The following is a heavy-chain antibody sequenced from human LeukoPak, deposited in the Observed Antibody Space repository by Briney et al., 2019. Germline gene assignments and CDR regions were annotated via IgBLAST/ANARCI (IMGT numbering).Heavy chain of an antibody. J-gene: IGHJ6*03. CDR1: GFTFSSYS. CDR3: ARGEFGDYYYFYMDV. D-gene: IGHD2/OR15-2a*01. Sequence: PGGSLRLSCAASGFTFSSYSMNWVRQAPGKGLEWVSSITSSNNCIYYGDSVKGRFTISRDDAKNSLFLQMNSLRAEDTATYYCARGEFGDYYYFYMDVWGKGTTVTVSS. V-gene: IGHV3-21*01. CDR2: ITSSNNCI.